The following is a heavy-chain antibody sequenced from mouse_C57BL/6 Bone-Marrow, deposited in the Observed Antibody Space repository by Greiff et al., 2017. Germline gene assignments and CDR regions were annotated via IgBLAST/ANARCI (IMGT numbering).Heavy chain of an antibody. J-gene: IGHJ3*01. CDR3: AIYYYGIFAD. CDR1: GYTFTSYG. V-gene: IGHV1-81*01. Sequence: VQLQQSGAELARPGASVKLSCKASGYTFTSYGISWVKQRTGQGLEWIGEIYPRSGNTYYNEKFKGKATLTADKSSSTAYMELRILTSEDSAVYFCAIYYYGIFADWGQGTLVTVSA. CDR2: IYPRSGNT. D-gene: IGHD1-1*01.